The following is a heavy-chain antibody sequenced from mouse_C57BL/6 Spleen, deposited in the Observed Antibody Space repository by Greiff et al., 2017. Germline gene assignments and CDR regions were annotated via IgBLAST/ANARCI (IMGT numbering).Heavy chain of an antibody. CDR2: INPYNGDT. Sequence: EVQLQESGPELVKPGASVKISCKASGYSFTGYFMNWVKQSHGKSREWIGRINPYNGDTFSNQKFKGKAPLTVDKSSSTAHMELLSLTSEDFAVYYCARHYGSSLYYFDYWGQGTTLTVSS. CDR3: ARHYGSSLYYFDY. V-gene: IGHV1-37*01. D-gene: IGHD1-1*01. J-gene: IGHJ2*01. CDR1: GYSFTGYF.